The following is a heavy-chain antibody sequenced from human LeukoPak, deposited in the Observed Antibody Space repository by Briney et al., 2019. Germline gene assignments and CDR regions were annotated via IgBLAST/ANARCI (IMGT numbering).Heavy chain of an antibody. CDR2: IHYSGNT. D-gene: IGHD2-2*01. CDR3: AGGGYCSRASCFAPLFDF. CDR1: GVSISNYY. J-gene: IGHJ4*02. Sequence: PSETLSLTSTVSGVSISNYYWSWIRQPPGKGLEWIGYIHYSGNTNYNPSHKSRVTISVDTSKSQFSLKLNSVTAADTAVYYCAGGGYCSRASCFAPLFDFWGQGALVTVSS. V-gene: IGHV4-59*01.